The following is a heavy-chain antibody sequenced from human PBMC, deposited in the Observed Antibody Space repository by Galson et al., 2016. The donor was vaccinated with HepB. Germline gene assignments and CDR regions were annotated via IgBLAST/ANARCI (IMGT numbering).Heavy chain of an antibody. CDR2: ISAYDRNT. V-gene: IGHV1-18*01. J-gene: IGHJ4*02. CDR1: GYIFTSYG. D-gene: IGHD2-2*01. Sequence: VKVSCKASGYIFTSYGISWVRQAPGQGLEWMGFISAYDRNTKYAQRFQGRVTMTTDTPTSTAYLELRSLRSDDTAVYYCARDEDDIVVVPAPGGYWGQGTLVTVSS. CDR3: ARDEDDIVVVPAPGGY.